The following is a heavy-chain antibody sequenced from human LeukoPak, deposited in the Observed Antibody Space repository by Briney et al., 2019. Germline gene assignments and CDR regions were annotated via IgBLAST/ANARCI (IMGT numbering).Heavy chain of an antibody. CDR1: GYTFTSYG. Sequence: ASVKVSCKASGYTFTSYGISWVRQAPGQGLEWMGRIIPLFGVTNYAQRFHGRVTLTADKSTNTVYMQLTSLRFEDTAVFYCASRAYCSGHTCPSDAFDIWGQGTMVTVSS. D-gene: IGHD2-21*01. J-gene: IGHJ3*02. CDR3: ASRAYCSGHTCPSDAFDI. V-gene: IGHV1-69*04. CDR2: IIPLFGVT.